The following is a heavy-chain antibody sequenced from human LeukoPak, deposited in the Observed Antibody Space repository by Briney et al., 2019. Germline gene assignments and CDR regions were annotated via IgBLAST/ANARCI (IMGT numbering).Heavy chain of an antibody. V-gene: IGHV3-23*01. J-gene: IGHJ4*02. CDR3: ASSRAVVQGVTSPFDY. Sequence: GGSLRLSCAASGSTFSSYAMSWVRQAPGKGLEWVSAISGSGGSTYYADSVKGRFTISRDNSKNTLYLQMNSLRAEDTAVYYCASSRAVVQGVTSPFDYWGQGTLVTVSS. D-gene: IGHD3-10*01. CDR2: ISGSGGST. CDR1: GSTFSSYA.